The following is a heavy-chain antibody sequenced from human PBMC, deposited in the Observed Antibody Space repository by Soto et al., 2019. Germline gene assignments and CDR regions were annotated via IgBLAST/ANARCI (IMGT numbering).Heavy chain of an antibody. CDR2: MNPNSGNT. CDR3: ARVYYDFWSGYVRTFDY. CDR1: GYTFTSYD. V-gene: IGHV1-8*01. J-gene: IGHJ4*02. Sequence: GASLKVSCKASGYTFTSYDINWVRQATGQGLEWMGWMNPNSGNTGYAQKFQGRVTMTRNTSISTAYMELSSLRSEDTAVYYCARVYYDFWSGYVRTFDYWGQGTLVTVSS. D-gene: IGHD3-3*01.